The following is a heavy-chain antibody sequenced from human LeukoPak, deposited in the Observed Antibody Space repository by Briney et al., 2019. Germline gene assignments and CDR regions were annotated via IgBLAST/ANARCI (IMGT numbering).Heavy chain of an antibody. CDR3: ARVSSSWYQDWYFDL. J-gene: IGHJ2*01. CDR1: GGSISSGSYY. V-gene: IGHV4-61*02. D-gene: IGHD6-13*01. CDR2: IYTSGST. Sequence: SGTLSLTCTVSGGSISSGSYYWSWIRQPAGKGLEWIGRIYTSGSTNYNPSLKSRVTMSVDTSKNQFSLKLNSVTAADTAMYYCARVSSSWYQDWYFDLWGRGTLVTVSS.